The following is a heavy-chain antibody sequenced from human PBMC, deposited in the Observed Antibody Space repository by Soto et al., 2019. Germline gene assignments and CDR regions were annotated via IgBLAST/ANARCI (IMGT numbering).Heavy chain of an antibody. CDR1: GGTFSSYA. V-gene: IGHV1-69*06. J-gene: IGHJ6*02. Sequence: ASVKVSCKASGGTFSSYAISWVRQAPGQGLEWMGGIIPIFGTANYAQKFQGRVTITADKSTSTAYMELSSLRSEDTAVYYCAILESFYDFWSGYYPPNYYYYYGMNVWGQGTTVTVSS. CDR2: IIPIFGTA. D-gene: IGHD3-3*01. CDR3: AILESFYDFWSGYYPPNYYYYYGMNV.